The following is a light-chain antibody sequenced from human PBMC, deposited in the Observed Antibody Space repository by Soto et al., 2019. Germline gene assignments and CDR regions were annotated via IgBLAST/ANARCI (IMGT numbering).Light chain of an antibody. Sequence: QSVLTQPASVSGSPRQSITISCTGTSSDGGGYNYVSWYQQHPGKAPKLMIYDVSNRPSGVSNRFSGSKSGNTASLTISGLQAEDEADYYCSSYTSSSSYVFGTGTKVTVL. CDR2: DVS. V-gene: IGLV2-14*01. CDR3: SSYTSSSSYV. J-gene: IGLJ1*01. CDR1: SSDGGGYNY.